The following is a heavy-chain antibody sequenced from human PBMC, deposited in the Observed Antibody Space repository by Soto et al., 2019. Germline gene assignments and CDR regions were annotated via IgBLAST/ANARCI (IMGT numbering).Heavy chain of an antibody. D-gene: IGHD3-3*01. CDR1: GFTFNTNA. J-gene: IGHJ6*01. CDR3: ARNYYDFWSGYSISHYSYYGMDV. Sequence: ESGGGVVQPGRSLRLSCAASGFTFNTNAMHWVRQAPGKGLEWLAVISYDGRNTFYADSVKGRFTISRDNSKNTLYPQMNSLRAEDMAVYYCARNYYDFWSGYSISHYSYYGMDVW. V-gene: IGHV3-30*04. CDR2: ISYDGRNT.